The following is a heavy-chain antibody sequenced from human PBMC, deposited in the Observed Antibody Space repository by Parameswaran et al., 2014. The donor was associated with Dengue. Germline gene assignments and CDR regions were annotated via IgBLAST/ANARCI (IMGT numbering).Heavy chain of an antibody. J-gene: IGHJ4*02. CDR3: ARADYSSSSSFDY. Sequence: WVRQAPGQRLEWMGWINAGNGNTKYSQKFQGRVTITRDTSASTAYMELSSLRSEDTAVYYCARADYSSSSSFDYWGQGTLVTVSS. D-gene: IGHD6-6*01. CDR2: INAGNGNT. V-gene: IGHV1-3*01.